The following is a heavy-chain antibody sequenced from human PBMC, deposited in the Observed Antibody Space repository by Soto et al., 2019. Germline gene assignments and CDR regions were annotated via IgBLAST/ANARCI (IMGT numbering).Heavy chain of an antibody. CDR2: IYPSGST. CDR3: ARDQTLARRHPVAFDI. J-gene: IGHJ3*02. CDR1: GGSISIYY. D-gene: IGHD1-1*01. Sequence: SETLSLTCTVSGGSISIYYWSFIRQPAGKGLEWTGRIYPSGSTTYNPSLKVRVTMTVDTSNNQFSLKLRSVTAADSAVYYCARDQTLARRHPVAFDIWGPGTMVTVSS. V-gene: IGHV4-4*07.